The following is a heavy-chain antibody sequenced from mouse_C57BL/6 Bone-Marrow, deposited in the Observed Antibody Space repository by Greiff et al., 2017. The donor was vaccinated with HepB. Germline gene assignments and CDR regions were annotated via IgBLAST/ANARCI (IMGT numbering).Heavy chain of an antibody. CDR2: INPNYGTT. J-gene: IGHJ3*01. CDR1: GYSFTDYN. V-gene: IGHV1-39*01. CDR3: ATLLYYGNYEWFAY. Sequence: VQLKESGPELVKPGASVKISCKASGYSFTDYNMNWVKQSNGKSLEWIGVINPNYGTTSYNQKFKGKATLTVDQSSSTAYMQLNSLTSEDSAVYYCATLLYYGNYEWFAYWGQGTLVTVSA. D-gene: IGHD2-1*01.